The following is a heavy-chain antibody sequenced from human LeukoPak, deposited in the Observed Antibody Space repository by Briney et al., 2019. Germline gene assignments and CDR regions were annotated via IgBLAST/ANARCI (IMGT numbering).Heavy chain of an antibody. CDR1: GYSFTTYW. V-gene: IGHV5-51*01. CDR2: IYPGDSET. J-gene: IGHJ4*02. D-gene: IGHD2-2*01. CDR3: ARRYCSSTSCHLDY. Sequence: PGESLKISCKGSGYSFTTYWIGWVRQMPGKGLEWMGIIYPGDSETRYSPSFQGQVTISADRSISTAYLQWSGLKASDTAIYYCARRYCSSTSCHLDYWGQGTLVTVSS.